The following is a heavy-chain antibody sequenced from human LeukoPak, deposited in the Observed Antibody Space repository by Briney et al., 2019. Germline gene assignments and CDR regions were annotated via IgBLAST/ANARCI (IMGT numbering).Heavy chain of an antibody. D-gene: IGHD2-2*01. CDR3: ARIGYCSSTSCYGHVSTPGGFDP. V-gene: IGHV1-2*02. J-gene: IGHJ5*02. CDR2: INPNSGGT. Sequence: ASVKVSCKASGYTFTGYYMHWVRQAPGQGLEWMGWINPNSGGTNYAQKFQGRVTMTRDTSISTAYMELSRLRSNDTAVYYCARIGYCSSTSCYGHVSTPGGFDPWAREPWSQSPQ. CDR1: GYTFTGYY.